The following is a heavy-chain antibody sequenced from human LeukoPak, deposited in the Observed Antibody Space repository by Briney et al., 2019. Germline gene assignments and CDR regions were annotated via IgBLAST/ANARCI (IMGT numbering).Heavy chain of an antibody. V-gene: IGHV4-34*01. CDR1: GGSFSGYY. CDR3: ARESPAHYDSSGSAFDY. Sequence: NPSETLSLTCAVYGGSFSGYYWSWIRQPPGKGLEWIGEINHSGSTNYNPSLKSRVTISVDTSKNQFSLKLSSVTAADTAVYYCARESPAHYDSSGSAFDYWGQGTLVTVSS. CDR2: INHSGST. D-gene: IGHD3-22*01. J-gene: IGHJ4*02.